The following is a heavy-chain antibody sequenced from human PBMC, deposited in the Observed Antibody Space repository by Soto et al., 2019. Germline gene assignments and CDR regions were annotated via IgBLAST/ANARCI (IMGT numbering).Heavy chain of an antibody. CDR3: ARPNAYSSSWYNYYGMDV. J-gene: IGHJ6*02. CDR2: IYPGDSET. CDR1: GYSFDSFW. V-gene: IGHV5-51*01. D-gene: IGHD6-13*01. Sequence: GESLKISCKGSGYSFDSFWISWVRQMPGKGLEWMGLIYPGDSETRYSPSFQGQVTISADKSTNTAYLQWSSLKASDTAMYYCARPNAYSSSWYNYYGMDVWGQGTTVTVS.